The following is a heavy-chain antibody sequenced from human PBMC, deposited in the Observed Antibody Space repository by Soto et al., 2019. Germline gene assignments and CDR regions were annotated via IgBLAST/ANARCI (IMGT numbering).Heavy chain of an antibody. CDR3: ARKDKSGYFNWFDP. CDR2: IFPSDSDT. Sequence: PGESLKISCRTSGYKFTSSWIPWVRQMPGKGLEWMGIIFPSDSDTRYSPSFQGQVTISADRSTSTVFLQWASLKASDTAVYFCARKDKSGYFNWFDPWGQGTLVTVS. J-gene: IGHJ5*02. D-gene: IGHD3-22*01. CDR1: GYKFTSSW. V-gene: IGHV5-51*01.